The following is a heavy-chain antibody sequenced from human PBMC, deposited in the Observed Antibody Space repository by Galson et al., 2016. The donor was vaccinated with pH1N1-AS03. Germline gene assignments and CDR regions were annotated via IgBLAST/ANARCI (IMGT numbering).Heavy chain of an antibody. CDR3: ARSTHVNEGLDF. D-gene: IGHD2-8*01. V-gene: IGHV2-5*02. CDR1: GFSLSTGGVH. J-gene: IGHJ4*02. Sequence: PALVKPTQTLTLTCTFSGFSLSTGGVHVAWIRQPPGKALEWLALIFWDGETCYNPSLGNKLTITKDTSKNQVVLTMTNMDPVDTATYYCARSTHVNEGLDFWGQGTLVTVSS. CDR2: IFWDGET.